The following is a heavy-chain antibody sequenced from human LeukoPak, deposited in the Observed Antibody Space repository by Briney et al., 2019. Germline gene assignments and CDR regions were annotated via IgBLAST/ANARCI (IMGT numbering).Heavy chain of an antibody. J-gene: IGHJ3*02. CDR3: ANTHDVGVAFDI. CDR2: INPHSGGR. D-gene: IGHD1-26*01. CDR1: GYTFTDYF. V-gene: IGHV1-2*02. Sequence: ASVKVSCKASGYTFTDYFIHWVRQAPGQGLEWMGWINPHSGGRNSAQKFQGRVTMTRDTSITTAYLELSGLTSDDTAMYYCANTHDVGVAFDIWGQGTMVTVSS.